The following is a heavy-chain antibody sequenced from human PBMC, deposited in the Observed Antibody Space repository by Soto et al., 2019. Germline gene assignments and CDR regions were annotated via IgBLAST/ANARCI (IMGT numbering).Heavy chain of an antibody. CDR2: VYNSGST. CDR3: ARGGVVVVSYALDA. D-gene: IGHD2-21*01. CDR1: GGFISNYY. J-gene: IGHJ6*02. Sequence: QVQLQESGPGLVKPSETLTLTCRVSGGFISNYYWTWIRQSPGKGLEWIVYVYNSGSTKYKPSLKSRVSISIDTAKNQFSLKLGSVTVADTAVYYCARGGVVVVSYALDAWGQGTTVTVSS. V-gene: IGHV4-59*01.